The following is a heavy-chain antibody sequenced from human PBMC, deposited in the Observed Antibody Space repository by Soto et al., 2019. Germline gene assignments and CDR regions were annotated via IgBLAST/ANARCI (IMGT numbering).Heavy chain of an antibody. D-gene: IGHD3-10*01. Sequence: SQTLSLTCAISGASVSSNSAAWHWIRQSPSRGLEWLGRTYFRSKWNNDYAVSVKSRISINPDTSKNQFSLQLYSVTPEDTAVYYCAGVTWFRGMDVWGQGTPVTVSS. V-gene: IGHV6-1*01. CDR3: AGVTWFRGMDV. J-gene: IGHJ6*02. CDR2: TYFRSKWNN. CDR1: GASVSSNSAA.